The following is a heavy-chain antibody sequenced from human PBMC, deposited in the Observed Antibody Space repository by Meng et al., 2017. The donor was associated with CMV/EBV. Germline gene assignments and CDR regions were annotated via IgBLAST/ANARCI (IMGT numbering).Heavy chain of an antibody. CDR3: AREEDYYGMDV. V-gene: IGHV3-7*01. CDR1: GFTFSSYW. CDR2: IKQDGSEK. Sequence: GRSLKISCAASGFTFSSYWMSWVRQAPGKGLEWVANIKQDGSEKYYVDSVKGRFTISRDNAKNSLYLQMNSLRAEDTAVYYCAREEDYYGMDVWGQGTTVTVSS. J-gene: IGHJ6*02.